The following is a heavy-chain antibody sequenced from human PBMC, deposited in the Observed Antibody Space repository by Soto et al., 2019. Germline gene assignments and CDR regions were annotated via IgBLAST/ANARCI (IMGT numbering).Heavy chain of an antibody. D-gene: IGHD2-15*01. V-gene: IGHV4-59*01. CDR1: GGSISSYY. CDR2: IYYSGST. J-gene: IGHJ5*02. Sequence: SETLSLTCTVSGGSISSYYWSWIRQPPGKGLEWIGYIYYSGSTNYNPSLKSRVTISVDTSKNQFSLQLSSVPAADTAVYYCARDRGGNWFDPWGQGTLVTVSS. CDR3: ARDRGGNWFDP.